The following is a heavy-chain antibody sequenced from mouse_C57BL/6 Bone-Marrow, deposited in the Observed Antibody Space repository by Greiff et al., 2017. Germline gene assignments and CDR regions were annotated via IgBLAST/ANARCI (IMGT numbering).Heavy chain of an antibody. Sequence: QVQLQQSGAELVKPGASVKLSCKASGYTFTEYTIHWVKQRSGQGLEWIGWFYPGSGSIKYNEKFKDKATLTADKSSSTVYMELSRLTSEDSAVYFCARHGIYYAYVAGYEYAMDYEGRGTSVTVTS. CDR3: ARHGIYYAYVAGYEYAMDY. CDR2: FYPGSGSI. CDR1: GYTFTEYT. V-gene: IGHV1-62-2*01. J-gene: IGHJ4*01. D-gene: IGHD2-2*01.